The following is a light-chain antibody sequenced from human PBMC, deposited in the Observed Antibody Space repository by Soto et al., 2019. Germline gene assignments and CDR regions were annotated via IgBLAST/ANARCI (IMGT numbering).Light chain of an antibody. CDR1: SSDVGGYTY. Sequence: QSVLTQPRSATGSPGQSVTISCTGTSSDVGGYTYVSWYQQHPGKAPKLMIYEVSKRPSGVPDRFSGSKSGNTASLTVSGLQAEDEADYYCSSYAGITPYVFGTGTKV. CDR2: EVS. CDR3: SSYAGITPYV. V-gene: IGLV2-8*01. J-gene: IGLJ1*01.